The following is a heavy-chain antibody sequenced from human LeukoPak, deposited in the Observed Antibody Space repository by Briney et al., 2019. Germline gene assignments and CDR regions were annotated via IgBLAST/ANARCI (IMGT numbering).Heavy chain of an antibody. CDR3: ARGVCRGGSCYTYDS. Sequence: SETLSLTCALSGGSISMGGYSWSWIRQPAGKGLEWIGYIYHRGSTYNNPSLKRRVTISVARSKNQFSLKLSSVTAADTAVYYCARGVCRGGSCYTYDSCGQGNLVTVSS. V-gene: IGHV4-30-2*01. J-gene: IGHJ4*02. CDR1: GGSISMGGYS. CDR2: IYHRGST. D-gene: IGHD2-15*01.